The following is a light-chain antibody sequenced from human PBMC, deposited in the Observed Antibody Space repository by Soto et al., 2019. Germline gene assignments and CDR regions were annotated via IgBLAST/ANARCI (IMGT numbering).Light chain of an antibody. J-gene: IGKJ1*01. CDR1: QSVSTS. CDR2: DAS. Sequence: IVLTQSPVTLAVSPGESAVLSCRASQSVSTSLAWYQHKPGQAPRLFIYDASKRAPGIPARFTGSGSGAHFTLTISSLEPEDIAVYYCQVRDVWPSLGQGTQVEIK. CDR3: QVRDVWPS. V-gene: IGKV3-11*01.